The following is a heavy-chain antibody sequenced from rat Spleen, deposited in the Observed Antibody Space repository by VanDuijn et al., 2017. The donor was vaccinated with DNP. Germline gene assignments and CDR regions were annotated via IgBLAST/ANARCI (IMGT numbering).Heavy chain of an antibody. CDR3: AKGPNFGGWSDYFDY. V-gene: IGHV5-7*01. CDR2: ISYDGSTT. Sequence: EVQLVESGGGLVQPGRSLKLSCAASGFTFSDHNMAWVRQAPKRGLEWVATISYDGSTTYYRDSVKGRFTISRDNAQNTLYLQMNKLGSEDTGIYYCAKGPNFGGWSDYFDYWGQGVMVTVSS. D-gene: IGHD1-11*01. CDR1: GFTFSDHN. J-gene: IGHJ2*01.